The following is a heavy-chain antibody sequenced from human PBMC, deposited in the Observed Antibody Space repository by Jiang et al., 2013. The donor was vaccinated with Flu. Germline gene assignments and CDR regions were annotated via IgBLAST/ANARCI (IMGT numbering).Heavy chain of an antibody. D-gene: IGHD2-2*01. CDR1: GYTFTGYH. CDR2: INPNSGGT. J-gene: IGHJ6*03. CDR3: AKGPLSAAIFYYYMDV. Sequence: VQLVESGAEVKKPGASVKVSCKASGYTFTGYHMHWVRQAPGQGLEWMGWINPNSGGTNYAQNFQGRVTMTRDTSISTAYMELSRLRSDDTAVYYCAKGPLSAAIFYYYMDVWGKGTAVTVSS. V-gene: IGHV1-2*02.